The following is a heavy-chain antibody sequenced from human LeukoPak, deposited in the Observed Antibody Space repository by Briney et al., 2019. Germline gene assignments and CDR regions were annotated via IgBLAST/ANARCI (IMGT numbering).Heavy chain of an antibody. CDR3: ARAHPRITIFGVVRPDAFDI. J-gene: IGHJ3*02. Sequence: PSETLSLTCTVSGGSISSYYWSWIWQPPGKGLEWIGYIYYSGSTNYNPSLKSRVTISVDTSKNQFSLKLSSVTAADTAVYYCARAHPRITIFGVVRPDAFDIWGQGTMVTVSS. CDR2: IYYSGST. CDR1: GGSISSYY. V-gene: IGHV4-59*01. D-gene: IGHD3-3*01.